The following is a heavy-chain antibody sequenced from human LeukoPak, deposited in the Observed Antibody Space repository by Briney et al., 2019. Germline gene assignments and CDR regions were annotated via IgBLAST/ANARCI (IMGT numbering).Heavy chain of an antibody. J-gene: IGHJ4*02. D-gene: IGHD7-27*01. CDR3: GTSGDPYYFDY. CDR2: IIPMFGTA. V-gene: IGHV1-69*13. CDR1: GGTFSSYA. Sequence: GASVKVSCKASGGTFSSYAISWVRQAPGQGLEWMGGIIPMFGTANYAQKFQGRVTITADESTSTAYMELSSLRSEDTAVYYCGTSGDPYYFDYWGQGTLVTVSS.